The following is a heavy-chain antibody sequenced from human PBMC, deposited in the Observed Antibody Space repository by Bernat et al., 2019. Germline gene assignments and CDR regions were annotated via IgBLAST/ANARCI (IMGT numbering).Heavy chain of an antibody. V-gene: IGHV4-59*01. Sequence: QVQLQESGPGLVKPSETLSLTCTVSGGSISSYYWSWIRQPPGKGLEWIGYIYYSGSTNYNPSLKSRVTISVDTSKKQFSLKLSSVTAADTAVYYCARATPYYYGSGRDYYGMDVWGQGTTVTVSS. CDR1: GGSISSYY. CDR2: IYYSGST. J-gene: IGHJ6*02. CDR3: ARATPYYYGSGRDYYGMDV. D-gene: IGHD3-10*01.